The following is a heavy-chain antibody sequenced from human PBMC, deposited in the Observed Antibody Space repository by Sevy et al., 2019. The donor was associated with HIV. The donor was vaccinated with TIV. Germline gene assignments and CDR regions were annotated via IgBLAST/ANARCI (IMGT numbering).Heavy chain of an antibody. CDR1: GGSISISSYY. CDR3: ARAFRAVAGSYYFDY. CDR2: FYYSEST. J-gene: IGHJ4*02. V-gene: IGHV4-39*01. D-gene: IGHD6-19*01. Sequence: SETLSLTCTVSGGSISISSYYWGWIRQPSGKGLEWIGSFYYSESTYYNPSLKSRVTISVDTSKNQLSLKLSSVTAADTAVYYCARAFRAVAGSYYFDYWGQGTLVTVSS.